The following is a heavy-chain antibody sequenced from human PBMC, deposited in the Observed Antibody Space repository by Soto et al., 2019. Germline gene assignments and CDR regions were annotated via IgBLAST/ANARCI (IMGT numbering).Heavy chain of an antibody. V-gene: IGHV1-3*01. CDR1: GYTFTSYA. D-gene: IGHD2-21*02. J-gene: IGHJ4*02. CDR2: INAGNGNT. CDR3: ARANPGDPPFDY. Sequence: ASVKVSCKASGYTFTSYAMHWVRQAPGQRLEWMGWINAGNGNTKYSQKFQGRVTITRDTSASTAYMELSSLRSEDTAVYYCARANPGDPPFDYWGQGTLVTVSS.